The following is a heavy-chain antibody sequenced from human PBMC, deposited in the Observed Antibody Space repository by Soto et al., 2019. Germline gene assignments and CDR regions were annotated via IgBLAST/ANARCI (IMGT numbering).Heavy chain of an antibody. Sequence: GGSLRLSCAASGFSVSNNYMSWVRQAPGKGLEWVSVIYSGGNTYYADSVKGRFTISRDNAKNSLYLQLNSLRAEDTATYYCTRDLPGGYWGQGTLVTVSS. CDR3: TRDLPGGY. V-gene: IGHV3-53*01. CDR1: GFSVSNNY. J-gene: IGHJ4*02. D-gene: IGHD3-10*01. CDR2: IYSGGNT.